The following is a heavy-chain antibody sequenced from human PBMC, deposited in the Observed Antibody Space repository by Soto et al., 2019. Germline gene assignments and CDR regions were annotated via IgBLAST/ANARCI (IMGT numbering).Heavy chain of an antibody. J-gene: IGHJ4*02. CDR1: EYTFTSYT. V-gene: IGHV1-3*01. CDR2: INGGNGNT. D-gene: IGHD4-4*01. Sequence: QVQVLQSGAEVKTPGASVKVSCKASEYTFTSYTMHWVRQAPGQRLEWMGWINGGNGNTKYSQKFQGRVTITRDTSASTAYMELSSLRSDDTAVYYCARELQGLYYFDYWGQGTLVTVSS. CDR3: ARELQGLYYFDY.